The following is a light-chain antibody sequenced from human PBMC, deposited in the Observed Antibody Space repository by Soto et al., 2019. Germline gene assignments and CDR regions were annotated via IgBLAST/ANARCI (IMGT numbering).Light chain of an antibody. CDR1: QSVTSTY. Sequence: EILLTQSPGTLSLSPGETATLSCRASQSVTSTYLAWYQQRPGQSPRLIIYGGSTRATGFPDRFSGGGSGTDFPSTISRLEPEDSAVYYCHCQQFDSSRIYSFGQGTKLEI. J-gene: IGKJ2*03. CDR3: QQFDSSRIYS. CDR2: GGS. V-gene: IGKV3-20*01.